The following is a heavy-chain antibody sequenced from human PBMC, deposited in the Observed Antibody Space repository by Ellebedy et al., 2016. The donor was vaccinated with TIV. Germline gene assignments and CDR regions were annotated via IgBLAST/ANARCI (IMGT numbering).Heavy chain of an antibody. Sequence: GESLKISCVASGFTFSSNWMSWVRQAPGKGLEWVSAISGSGGSTYYADSVKGRFTISRDNSKNTLYLQMNSLRAEDTAVYYCAKDAGYGSGSYFFDYWGQGTLVTVSS. CDR1: GFTFSSNW. CDR2: ISGSGGST. V-gene: IGHV3-23*01. CDR3: AKDAGYGSGSYFFDY. J-gene: IGHJ4*02. D-gene: IGHD3-10*01.